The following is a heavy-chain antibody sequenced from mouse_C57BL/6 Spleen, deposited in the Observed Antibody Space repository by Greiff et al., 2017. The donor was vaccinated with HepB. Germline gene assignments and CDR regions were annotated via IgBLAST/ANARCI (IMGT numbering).Heavy chain of an antibody. Sequence: VKLMESGPGLVAPSQSLSITCTVSGFSLTSYGVDWVRQSPGKGLEWLGVIWGVGSTNYNSALKSRLSISKDNSKSQVFLKMNSLQTDDTAMYYCASLSDAMDYWGQGTSVTVSS. CDR2: IWGVGST. J-gene: IGHJ4*01. V-gene: IGHV2-6*01. CDR3: ASLSDAMDY. D-gene: IGHD3-1*01. CDR1: GFSLTSYG.